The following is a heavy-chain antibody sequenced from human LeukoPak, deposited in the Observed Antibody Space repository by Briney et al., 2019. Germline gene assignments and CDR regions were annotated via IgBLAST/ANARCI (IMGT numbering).Heavy chain of an antibody. V-gene: IGHV3-15*01. CDR2: IKSKTDGGTT. CDR1: GFTFSNAW. J-gene: IGHJ4*02. D-gene: IGHD6-19*01. CDR3: TTDIPGYSSGWYKIGVDY. Sequence: GGSLRLSCAASGFTFSNAWMSWVRQAPGKGLEWVGRIKSKTDGGTTDYAAPVKGRFTISRDDSKNTLYLQMNSLKTEDTAVYYCTTDIPGYSSGWYKIGVDYWGQGTLVTVSS.